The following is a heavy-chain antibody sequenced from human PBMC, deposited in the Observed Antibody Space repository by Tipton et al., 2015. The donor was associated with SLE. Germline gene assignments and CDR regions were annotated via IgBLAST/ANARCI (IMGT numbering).Heavy chain of an antibody. CDR2: IYYSGST. CDR3: ARGIKGPFDY. V-gene: IGHV4-34*01. J-gene: IGHJ4*02. Sequence: LRLSCAVYGGSFSGYYWSWIRQPPGKGLEWIGYIYYSGSTYYNPSLKSRVTISVDTSKNQFSLKLSSVTAADTAVYYCARGIKGPFDYWGQGTLVTVSS. CDR1: GGSFSGYY.